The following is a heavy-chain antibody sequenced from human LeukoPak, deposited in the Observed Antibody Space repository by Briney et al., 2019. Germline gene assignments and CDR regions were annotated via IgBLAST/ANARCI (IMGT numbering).Heavy chain of an antibody. CDR1: GGSISSSSYY. V-gene: IGHV4-61*05. Sequence: SETLSLTCTVSGGSISSSSYYWGWIRQPPGKGLEWIGYISYSGSTNYNPSLTSRVTISIDTSKIQFPLKLSSVTAADTAVYYCARHRSGTYYAWYYFDSWGQGTLVTVSS. CDR2: ISYSGST. J-gene: IGHJ4*02. D-gene: IGHD1-26*01. CDR3: ARHRSGTYYAWYYFDS.